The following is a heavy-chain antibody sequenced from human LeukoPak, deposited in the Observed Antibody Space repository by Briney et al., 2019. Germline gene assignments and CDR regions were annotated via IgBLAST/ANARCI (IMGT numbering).Heavy chain of an antibody. CDR3: ARDNPYYDFWSGYPTAKNYYYMDV. V-gene: IGHV4-4*07. Sequence: SETLSLTCTVSGGSISSYYWSWIRQPAGKGLKWIGRIYTSGSTNYNPSLKSRVTMSVDTSKNQFSLKLSSVTAADTAVYYCARDNPYYDFWSGYPTAKNYYYMDVWGKGTTVTVSS. CDR1: GGSISSYY. J-gene: IGHJ6*03. CDR2: IYTSGST. D-gene: IGHD3-3*01.